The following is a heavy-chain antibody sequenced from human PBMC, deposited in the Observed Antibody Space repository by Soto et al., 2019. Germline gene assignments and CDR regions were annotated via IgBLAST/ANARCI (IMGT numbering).Heavy chain of an antibody. D-gene: IGHD4-4*01. J-gene: IGHJ6*02. CDR2: ISGSGGST. CDR3: AKETVATPLDYYSYGMDV. V-gene: IGHV3-23*01. CDR1: GFTFSSYA. Sequence: GGSLRLSCAASGFTFSSYAMSWVRQAPGKGLEGVSAISGSGGSTYYADSVKGRFTISRDNSKNTLYLQMNSLRAEDTAVYDCAKETVATPLDYYSYGMDVWGQGTTVTVSS.